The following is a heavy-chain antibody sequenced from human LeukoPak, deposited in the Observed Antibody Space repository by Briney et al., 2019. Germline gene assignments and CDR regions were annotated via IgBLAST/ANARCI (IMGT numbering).Heavy chain of an antibody. V-gene: IGHV3-53*01. J-gene: IGHJ4*02. D-gene: IGHD3-16*01. CDR3: AKRARPFGGGFDY. CDR1: GFTVSSSY. Sequence: GGSLRLSCAASGFTVSSSYMSWVRQAPGKGLEWVSVIYSGGRTSYADSVKGRFTISRDNSKNTLYLQMNSLRAEDTAVYYCAKRARPFGGGFDYWGQGTLVSVSS. CDR2: IYSGGRT.